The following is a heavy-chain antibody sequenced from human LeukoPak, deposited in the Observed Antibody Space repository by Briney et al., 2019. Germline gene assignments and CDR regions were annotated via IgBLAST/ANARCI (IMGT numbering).Heavy chain of an antibody. CDR1: GFTFSSYA. Sequence: GGSLRLSCAASGFTFSSYAMSWVRQAPGKGLEWVSGMSDSGFSSYYANSVKGRFTISRDNSKNTLYLQMNSLRAEDTAVYYCAKASAGSSWYLGDDYWGQGTLVTVSS. CDR2: MSDSGFSS. V-gene: IGHV3-23*01. J-gene: IGHJ4*02. CDR3: AKASAGSSWYLGDDY. D-gene: IGHD6-13*01.